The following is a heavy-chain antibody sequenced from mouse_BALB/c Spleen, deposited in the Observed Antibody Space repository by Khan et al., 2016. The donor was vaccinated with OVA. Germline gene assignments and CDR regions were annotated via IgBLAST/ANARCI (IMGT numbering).Heavy chain of an antibody. J-gene: IGHJ2*01. CDR1: GFTFSNYW. V-gene: IGHV6-6*02. CDR2: IRLKSDDYVT. Sequence: VQLEESGGGLVQPGGSMKLSCVASGFTFSNYWMHWVRQSPEKGLEWVAEIRLKSDDYVTHYAESVKGRFTISRDDSKSRVYVQMNNLGAEDTGIYYCWILLWGQGTTLTVSS. CDR3: WILL.